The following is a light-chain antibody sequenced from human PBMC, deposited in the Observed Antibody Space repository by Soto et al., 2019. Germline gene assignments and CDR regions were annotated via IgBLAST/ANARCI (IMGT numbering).Light chain of an antibody. CDR2: EVS. CDR3: CSYAGSSTYV. Sequence: QSVLTQPASVSGSPLQSITISCTGTSSVVGSYNLVSWYQQHPGKAPKLMIYEVSKRPSGVSNRFSGSKSGNTASLTISGLQAEDEADYYCCSYAGSSTYVFGTGTKVTVL. CDR1: SSVVGSYNL. V-gene: IGLV2-23*02. J-gene: IGLJ1*01.